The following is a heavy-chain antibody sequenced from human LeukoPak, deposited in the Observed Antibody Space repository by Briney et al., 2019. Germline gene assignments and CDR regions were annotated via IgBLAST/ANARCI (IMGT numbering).Heavy chain of an antibody. J-gene: IGHJ4*02. Sequence: SQTLSLTCTVSGGSISSGGYYWSWIRQHPGKGLEWLGYIYYSGSTYYNPSLKSRVTISVDTSKNQFSLKLSSVTAADTAVYYCARSDYYDSSGYSPPFDYWGQGTLVTVSS. CDR1: GGSISSGGYY. CDR3: ARSDYYDSSGYSPPFDY. V-gene: IGHV4-31*03. D-gene: IGHD3-22*01. CDR2: IYYSGST.